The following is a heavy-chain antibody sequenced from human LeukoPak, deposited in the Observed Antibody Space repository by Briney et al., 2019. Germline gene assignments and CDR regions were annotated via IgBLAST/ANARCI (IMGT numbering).Heavy chain of an antibody. CDR3: ATFAYCGGDCYSGTSYFDY. CDR2: FDPEDGET. V-gene: IGHV1-24*01. D-gene: IGHD2-21*02. Sequence: ASVKVSCKVSGYTLTELSMHWVRQAPGKGLEWIGGFDPEDGETIYAQKFQGRVTMTEDTSTDTAYMELSSLRSEDTAVYYCATFAYCGGDCYSGTSYFDYWGQGTLVTVSS. J-gene: IGHJ4*02. CDR1: GYTLTELS.